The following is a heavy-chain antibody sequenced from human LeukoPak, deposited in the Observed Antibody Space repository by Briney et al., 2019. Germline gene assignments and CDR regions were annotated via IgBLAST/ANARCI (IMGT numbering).Heavy chain of an antibody. J-gene: IGHJ4*02. CDR2: IYYSGST. CDR1: GGSISSYY. CDR3: ARETSLAGFASGLGFNY. D-gene: IGHD6-19*01. Sequence: SETLSLTCTVSGGSISSYYWTWIRQPPGKALEGIGYIYYSGSTYYNPSLKSRVTISVDTSKNQFSLKLSSVTAADTATYYCARETSLAGFASGLGFNYWGQGILVTVSS. V-gene: IGHV4-59*01.